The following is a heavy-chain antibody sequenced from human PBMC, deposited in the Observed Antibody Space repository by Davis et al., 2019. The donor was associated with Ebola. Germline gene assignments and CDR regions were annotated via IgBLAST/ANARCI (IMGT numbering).Heavy chain of an antibody. CDR2: IYYSGST. J-gene: IGHJ5*02. V-gene: IGHV4-59*01. Sequence: MPSETLSLTCTVSGGSISSYYWSWIRQPPGKGLEWIGYIYYSGSTNYNPSLKSRVTISVDTSKNQFSLKLSSVTAADTAVYYCARGHWNDPANWFDPWGQGTLVTVSS. D-gene: IGHD1-1*01. CDR1: GGSISSYY. CDR3: ARGHWNDPANWFDP.